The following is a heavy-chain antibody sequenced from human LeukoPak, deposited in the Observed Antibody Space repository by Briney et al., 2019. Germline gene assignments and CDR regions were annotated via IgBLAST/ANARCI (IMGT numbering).Heavy chain of an antibody. V-gene: IGHV4-59*01. CDR3: ARAGQINSSGWYDAIDY. CDR1: GGSISSYY. CDR2: IYYSGST. D-gene: IGHD6-19*01. J-gene: IGHJ4*02. Sequence: SETLSLTCTVSGGSISSYYWSWIRQPPGKGLEWIGYIYYSGSTNYNPSLKSRVTISVDTSKNQFSLKLGSVTAADTAVYYCARAGQINSSGWYDAIDYWGQGTLVTVSS.